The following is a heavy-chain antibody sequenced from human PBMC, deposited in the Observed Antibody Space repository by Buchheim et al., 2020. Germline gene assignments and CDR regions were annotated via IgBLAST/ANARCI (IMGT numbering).Heavy chain of an antibody. CDR2: MNPNSGNT. CDR3: ARDAGDYYDSSGYYFGLWFDP. CDR1: GYTFTSYD. V-gene: IGHV1-8*01. Sequence: QVQLVQSGAEVKKPGASVKVSCKASGYTFTSYDINWVRQATGQGLEWMGWMNPNSGNTGYAQKFQGRVTMTRNTSISTAYMELSSLRSEDTAVYYCARDAGDYYDSSGYYFGLWFDPWGQGT. D-gene: IGHD3-22*01. J-gene: IGHJ5*02.